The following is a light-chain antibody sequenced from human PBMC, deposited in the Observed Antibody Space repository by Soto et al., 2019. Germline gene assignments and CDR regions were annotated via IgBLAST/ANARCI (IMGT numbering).Light chain of an antibody. CDR1: QSVSSSY. Sequence: EIVLTQSPGTLSLSPGESATLSCRASQSVSSSYLAWYQQKPGQAPRLLIYGASSRATGIPDRFSGSGSGTDFTLTISRLEPEDFAVYYCQQYGSSGFTFGPGTKV. CDR2: GAS. V-gene: IGKV3-20*01. CDR3: QQYGSSGFT. J-gene: IGKJ3*01.